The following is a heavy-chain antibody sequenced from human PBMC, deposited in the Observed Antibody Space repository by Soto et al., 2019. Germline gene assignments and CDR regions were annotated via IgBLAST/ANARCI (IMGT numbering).Heavy chain of an antibody. Sequence: SETLSLTCTVSGGSISSGGYYWSWIRQHPGKGLEWIGYIYYSGSTYYNPSLKSRVTISVDTSKNQFSLQLSSVTAADTAVYYCARGGSGWYYYYYGMDVWGQGTTVTVSS. D-gene: IGHD6-19*01. CDR2: IYYSGST. V-gene: IGHV4-31*03. CDR3: ARGGSGWYYYYYGMDV. CDR1: GGSISSGGYY. J-gene: IGHJ6*02.